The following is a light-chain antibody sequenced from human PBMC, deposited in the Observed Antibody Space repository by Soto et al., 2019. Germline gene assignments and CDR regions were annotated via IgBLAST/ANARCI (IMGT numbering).Light chain of an antibody. V-gene: IGKV3-11*01. CDR2: DAS. CDR1: QSVSSN. CDR3: QQRSNWPPSIT. Sequence: EIVMTQSPATLSVSPGEGATLSCRASQSVSSNLAWYQQKPGQAPRLLIYDASNRATGIPARFSGSGSGTDFTLTISSLEPEDFAVYYCQQRSNWPPSITFGQGTRLEI. J-gene: IGKJ5*01.